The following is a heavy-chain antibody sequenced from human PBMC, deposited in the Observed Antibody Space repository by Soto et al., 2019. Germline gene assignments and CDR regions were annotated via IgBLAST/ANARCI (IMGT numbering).Heavy chain of an antibody. CDR2: IFPGDSDT. V-gene: IGHV5-51*01. D-gene: IGHD6-19*01. Sequence: PGESLKISCKTSGYSFTSYWIAWVRQMPGKGLEWMGIIFPGDSDTMYSPSFQGQVTISADKSITTAYLQWSSLKASDTAMYYCARHLAVAARYGMDVWGQGNTVTVS. CDR1: GYSFTSYW. CDR3: ARHLAVAARYGMDV. J-gene: IGHJ6*02.